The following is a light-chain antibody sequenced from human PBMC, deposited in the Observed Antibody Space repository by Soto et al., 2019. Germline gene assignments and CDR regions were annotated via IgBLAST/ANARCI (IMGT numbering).Light chain of an antibody. CDR1: QSVSNNF. CDR2: GAS. CDR3: QQYGGSPIT. Sequence: EIVLTQSPGTLSLSPGQRVTLSCRASQSVSNNFLAWYQQKPGQAPRLLISGASTRATGIPDRFRGSGSGTDFTLTINRLEPEDFAIYYCQQYGGSPITFGQGTRLEIK. J-gene: IGKJ5*01. V-gene: IGKV3-20*01.